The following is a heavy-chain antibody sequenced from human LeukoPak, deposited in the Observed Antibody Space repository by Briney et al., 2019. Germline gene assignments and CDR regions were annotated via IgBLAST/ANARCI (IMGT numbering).Heavy chain of an antibody. CDR1: GVFLNDYY. Sequence: SEPLSLTCAVSGVFLNDYYWSGIRQSPGKGLEWIGEVSTDGNSKYHPSLKSRLIMSVDRSDNQLSLRMSSVTAADTAIYYCARIRCGSGPEICYNHWAQGSLVTVSS. D-gene: IGHD2-8*01. CDR2: VSTDGNS. V-gene: IGHV4-34*01. CDR3: ARIRCGSGPEICYNH. J-gene: IGHJ5*02.